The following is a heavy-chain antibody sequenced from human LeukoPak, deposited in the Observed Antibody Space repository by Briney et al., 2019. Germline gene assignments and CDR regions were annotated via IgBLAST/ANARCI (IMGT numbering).Heavy chain of an antibody. CDR2: ISGSGGST. CDR1: GFTFSSYG. J-gene: IGHJ4*02. Sequence: PGGSLRLSCAASGFTFSSYGMSWARQAPGKGLEWVSAISGSGGSTYYADSVKGRFTISRDNSKNALYLQMNSLRAEDTAVYYCAKDYGYGVYFDYWGQGTLVTVSS. CDR3: AKDYGYGVYFDY. V-gene: IGHV3-23*01. D-gene: IGHD4-17*01.